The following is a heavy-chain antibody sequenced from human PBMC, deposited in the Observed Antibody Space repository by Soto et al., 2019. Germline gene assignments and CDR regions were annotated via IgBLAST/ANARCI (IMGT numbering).Heavy chain of an antibody. D-gene: IGHD2-15*01. CDR3: AGKYCTSGSCSSDY. V-gene: IGHV4-30-4*01. J-gene: IGHJ4*02. CDR2: THHSGST. Sequence: QVQLQESGPGLVKPSQTLSLTCTVSGGSISSGDYYWSWIRQPPGKGLEWIGYTHHSGSTNYNPSLKSRVTISVDTSKSQFSLKLSSVTAADTAVYYCAGKYCTSGSCSSDYWGQGTLVTVSS. CDR1: GGSISSGDYY.